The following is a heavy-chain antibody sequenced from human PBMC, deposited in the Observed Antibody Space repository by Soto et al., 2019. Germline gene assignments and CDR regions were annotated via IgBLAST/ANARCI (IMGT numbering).Heavy chain of an antibody. CDR1: GGTFSSYT. V-gene: IGHV1-69*04. D-gene: IGHD1-1*01. CDR2: IIPILGIA. CDR3: AKDRPRRTSGYFFDY. J-gene: IGHJ4*02. Sequence: VKVSCKASGGTFSSYTISWVRQAPGQGLEWMGRIIPILGIANYAQKFQGRVTITADKSTSTAYMELSSLRAEDTALYYCAKDRPRRTSGYFFDYWGQGTPVTVSS.